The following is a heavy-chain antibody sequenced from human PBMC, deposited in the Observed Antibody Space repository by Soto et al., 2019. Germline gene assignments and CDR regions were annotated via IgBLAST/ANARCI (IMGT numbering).Heavy chain of an antibody. CDR2: INHSGGT. Sequence: QVQLLESGPGLVKPSQTLSLTCTVSGASMNPRDYWSWIRQHPGKGLEWLGYINHSGGTNYNPSLKRPITVSVDASKNQFSLKLTSVTAADTAVYLCARQRHIVDGGHFDSWGQGILVTVSS. V-gene: IGHV4-31*01. CDR3: ARQRHIVDGGHFDS. CDR1: GASMNPRDY. D-gene: IGHD2-21*01. J-gene: IGHJ5*01.